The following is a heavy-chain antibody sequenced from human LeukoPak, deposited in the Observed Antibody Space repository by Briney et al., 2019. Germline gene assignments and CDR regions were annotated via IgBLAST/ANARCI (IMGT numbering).Heavy chain of an antibody. D-gene: IGHD5-24*01. J-gene: IGHJ4*02. CDR1: GYSFTSYW. Sequence: GESLKISCKGSGYSFTSYWIGWVRQMPGKGLEWMGIIYPGDSDTRYSPSFQSQVTISADKSISTAYLQWSSLKASDTAMYYCARLRDGYKSPRGFDYWGQGTLVTVSS. CDR2: IYPGDSDT. V-gene: IGHV5-51*01. CDR3: ARLRDGYKSPRGFDY.